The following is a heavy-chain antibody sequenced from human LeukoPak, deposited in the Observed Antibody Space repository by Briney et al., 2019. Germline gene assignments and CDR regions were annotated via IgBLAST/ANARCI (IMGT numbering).Heavy chain of an antibody. CDR2: ISGSGGST. CDR1: GFTFSSYA. J-gene: IGHJ4*02. V-gene: IGHV3-23*01. CDR3: AKDRCSSTSYQNTEDY. Sequence: GGSLRLSCAASGFTFSSYAMSWVRQAPGKGLEWVSAISGSGGSTYYADSVKGRFTISRDNSKNTLYLQMNSLRAEDTAAYYCAKDRCSSTSYQNTEDYWGQGTLVTVSS. D-gene: IGHD2-2*01.